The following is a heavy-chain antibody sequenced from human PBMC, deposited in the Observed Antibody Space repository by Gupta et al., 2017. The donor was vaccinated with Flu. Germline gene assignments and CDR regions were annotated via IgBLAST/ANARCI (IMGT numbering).Heavy chain of an antibody. Sequence: SGSSYALLRFHQAPGKGLEWVAVVSFDGNDIFYTDSVKGRFTISRDNSKNTLYLQMSSLRAEDTAVYYCAKDSYSGGWTTFDVWGQGTMVTVSP. CDR2: VSFDGNDI. D-gene: IGHD6-19*01. V-gene: IGHV3-30*18. CDR1: SGSSYA. J-gene: IGHJ3*01. CDR3: AKDSYSGGWTTFDV.